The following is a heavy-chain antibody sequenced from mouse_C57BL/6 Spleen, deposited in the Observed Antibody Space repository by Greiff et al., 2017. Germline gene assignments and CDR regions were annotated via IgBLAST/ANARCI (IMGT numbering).Heavy chain of an antibody. CDR3: ARFLYDYDGDYAMDY. V-gene: IGHV1-39*01. D-gene: IGHD2-4*01. CDR2: INPNYGTI. CDR1: GYSFTDYN. J-gene: IGHJ4*01. Sequence: EVQLQQSGPELVKPGASVKISCKASGYSFTDYNMNWVKQSNGKSLEWIGVINPNYGTISYNQKFKGKATLTVDQSSSTDYMQLNSLTSEDSAVYYGARFLYDYDGDYAMDYWGQGTSVTVSA.